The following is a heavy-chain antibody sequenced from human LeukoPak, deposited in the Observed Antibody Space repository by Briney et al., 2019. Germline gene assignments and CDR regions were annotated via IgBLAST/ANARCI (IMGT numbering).Heavy chain of an antibody. J-gene: IGHJ4*02. Sequence: ASVKVSCTASGYSFTNYKIHWLRQAPGQGLQWMGIIYPSGHSVTYAQIFKGRLIVTRDTSTSTVYMQLSSLRSEDSAMYYCARATSPIAYDWNSWGQGTLVTVSS. D-gene: IGHD5-12*01. CDR2: IYPSGHSV. CDR3: ARATSPIAYDWNS. V-gene: IGHV1-46*01. CDR1: GYSFTNYK.